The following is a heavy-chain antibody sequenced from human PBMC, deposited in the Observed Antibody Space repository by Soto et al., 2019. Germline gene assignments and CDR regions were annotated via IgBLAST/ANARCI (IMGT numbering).Heavy chain of an antibody. V-gene: IGHV4-61*01. D-gene: IGHD2-8*02. CDR2: IYYSGST. CDR1: RGSVSSSTYY. Sequence: SDTMSITRMVSRGSVSSSTYYWTWIRQPPGKELEWIGYIYYSGSTNYNPSLRSRVTISLDTSKNQFSLELSSVTAADTAVYYCAAYCTEASCSHYYYYGMDIWGQGTTVTVSS. CDR3: AAYCTEASCSHYYYYGMDI. J-gene: IGHJ6*02.